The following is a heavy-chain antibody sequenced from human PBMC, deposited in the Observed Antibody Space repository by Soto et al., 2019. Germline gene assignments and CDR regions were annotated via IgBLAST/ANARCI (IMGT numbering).Heavy chain of an antibody. CDR3: ARHFDVDPSLDHYYFDL. V-gene: IGHV4-4*07. CDR2: IYASGRT. Sequence: SETLSLTCTVSGVSIAPYFWSWIRQPAGEAPEWLGHIYASGRTTYNPSLKSRVTMFVSQTQVSLRLTSVTAADTAVYYCARHFDVDPSLDHYYFDLWGRGALVTVSS. D-gene: IGHD3-9*01. J-gene: IGHJ2*01. CDR1: GVSIAPYF.